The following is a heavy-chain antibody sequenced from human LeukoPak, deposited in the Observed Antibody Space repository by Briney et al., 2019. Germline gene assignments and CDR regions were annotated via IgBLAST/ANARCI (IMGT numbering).Heavy chain of an antibody. CDR3: ARPNLRLKIDY. V-gene: IGHV4-31*03. CDR1: GGSISSGGYY. J-gene: IGHJ4*02. D-gene: IGHD4-17*01. CDR2: IYYSGST. Sequence: PSQTLSLTCTVSGGSISSGGYYGSWIRQHPGKGLEWIGYIYYSGSTYYNPSLKSRVTISLDTSKNQFSLKLSSVTAADTAVYYCARPNLRLKIDYWGQGTLVTVSS.